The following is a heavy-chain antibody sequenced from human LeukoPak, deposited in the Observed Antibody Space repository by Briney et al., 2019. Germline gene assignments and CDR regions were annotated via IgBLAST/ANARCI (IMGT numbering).Heavy chain of an antibody. D-gene: IGHD2-2*01. J-gene: IGHJ5*02. CDR3: ARARYCSSTSCYVPDWFDP. CDR1: GYTFTSYY. CDR2: INPSGGST. V-gene: IGHV1-46*01. Sequence: ASVKVSCKASGYTFTSYYMHWVRQAPGQGLEWMGIINPSGGSTSYAQKFQGRVTMTRDTSTSTVYMELSSLRSEDTVVYYCARARYCSSTSCYVPDWFDPWGQGTLVTVSS.